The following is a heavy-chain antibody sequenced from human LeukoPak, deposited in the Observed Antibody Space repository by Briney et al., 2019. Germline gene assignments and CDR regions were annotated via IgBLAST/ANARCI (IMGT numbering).Heavy chain of an antibody. Sequence: SVKVSCKASGGTFSSYAISWVRQAPGQGLEWMGGIIPIFGTANYAQKFQGRVTITADKSMSTAYMELSSLRSEDTAVYYCASRIVVVPAAMLTGPDNYYYGMDVWGRGTTVTVSS. CDR2: IIPIFGTA. CDR3: ASRIVVVPAAMLTGPDNYYYGMDV. D-gene: IGHD2-2*01. V-gene: IGHV1-69*06. CDR1: GGTFSSYA. J-gene: IGHJ6*04.